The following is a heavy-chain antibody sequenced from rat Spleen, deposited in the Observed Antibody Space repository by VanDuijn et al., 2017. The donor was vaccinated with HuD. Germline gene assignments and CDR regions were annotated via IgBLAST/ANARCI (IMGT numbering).Heavy chain of an antibody. V-gene: IGHV5-31*01. J-gene: IGHJ4*01. CDR2: ISYDGTNT. D-gene: IGHD1-2*01. Sequence: EVQLVESGGGLVQPGRSLKLSCVPSGFTFNKYWMTWIRQAPGKGLEWVETISYDGTNTSSRVSVKGRFTISRHDAKSTLYLLMDSLRSEDTATYYCTRFTIAAISPYYYVMDAWGQGASVTVSS. CDR3: TRFTIAAISPYYYVMDA. CDR1: GFTFNKYW.